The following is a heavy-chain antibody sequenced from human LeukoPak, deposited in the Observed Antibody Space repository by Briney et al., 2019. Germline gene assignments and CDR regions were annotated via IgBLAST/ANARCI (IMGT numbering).Heavy chain of an antibody. Sequence: GGSLRLSCTVSGFTVSSNSMSWVRQAPGKGLEWVSVIYSDNTHYSDPVKGRFTISRDNSKNTLYLQMNSLRAEDTAVYYCARRAGAYSHPYDYWGQGTLVTVSS. D-gene: IGHD4/OR15-4a*01. J-gene: IGHJ4*02. V-gene: IGHV3-53*01. CDR1: GFTVSSNS. CDR3: ARRAGAYSHPYDY. CDR2: IYSDNT.